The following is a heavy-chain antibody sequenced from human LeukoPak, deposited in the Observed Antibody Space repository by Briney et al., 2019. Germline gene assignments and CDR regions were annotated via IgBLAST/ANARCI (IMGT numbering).Heavy chain of an antibody. D-gene: IGHD6-19*01. V-gene: IGHV4-59*12. Sequence: SETLSLTCTVSGGSISSYYWSWIRQPPGKGLEWIGYMHYSGSTNYNPSLKSRVTISVDTSKNQFSLKLSPVTAADTAMYYCARAAEYSSGWYLFDYWGQGILVTVSA. J-gene: IGHJ4*02. CDR3: ARAAEYSSGWYLFDY. CDR1: GGSISSYY. CDR2: MHYSGST.